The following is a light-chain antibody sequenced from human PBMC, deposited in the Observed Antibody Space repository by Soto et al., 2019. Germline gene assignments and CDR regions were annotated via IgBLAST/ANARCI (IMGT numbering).Light chain of an antibody. J-gene: IGKJ1*01. Sequence: DIQMTQSPSSLSASVGDRVTITCRAGESNNNYLNWYQQKPGRAPRLLIYSVSNLQSGVPSRFSGSGSGTDFILTISSLQPEDFASYYCQQSYRTPPRTFGQGTKVEIK. CDR1: ESNNNY. V-gene: IGKV1-39*01. CDR3: QQSYRTPPRT. CDR2: SVS.